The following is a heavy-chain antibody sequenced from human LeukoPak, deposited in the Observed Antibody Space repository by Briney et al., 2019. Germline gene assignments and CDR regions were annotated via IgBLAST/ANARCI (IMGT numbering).Heavy chain of an antibody. Sequence: PGGSLRLSCAASGFTFSSYWVSWVRQAPGEGLEWVANIKQDGSEKYYVDSVKGRFTISRDNAKNSLYLQMNSLRAEDTAVYYCARMLYYGSGSYYNVNIFDYWGQGNLVTVSS. J-gene: IGHJ4*02. CDR2: IKQDGSEK. CDR3: ARMLYYGSGSYYNVNIFDY. V-gene: IGHV3-7*01. D-gene: IGHD3-10*01. CDR1: GFTFSSYW.